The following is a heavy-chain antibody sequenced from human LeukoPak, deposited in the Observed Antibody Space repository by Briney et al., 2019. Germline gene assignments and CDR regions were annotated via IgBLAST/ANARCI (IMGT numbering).Heavy chain of an antibody. Sequence: GESLKISCKGSGYSFTSYWISWVRQMPGKGLEWMGRIDPSDSYTNYSPSFQGHVTISADKSISTAYLEWSSLKASDTAMYYCARVDTATEDYWGQGTLVTVSS. CDR2: IDPSDSYT. CDR3: ARVDTATEDY. J-gene: IGHJ4*02. CDR1: GYSFTSYW. V-gene: IGHV5-10-1*01. D-gene: IGHD5-18*01.